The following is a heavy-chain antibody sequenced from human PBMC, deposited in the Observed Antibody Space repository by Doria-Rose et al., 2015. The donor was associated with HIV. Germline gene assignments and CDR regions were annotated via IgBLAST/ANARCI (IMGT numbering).Heavy chain of an antibody. V-gene: IGHV2-26*01. CDR1: GVSLSSPGMG. CDR2: IFSDDER. Sequence: QITSKESGPVLMKPTETLTLTCTVSGVSLSSPGMGVSWIRQPPGKALEWLANIFSDDERSYKTSLKSRLTISRGTSKSQVVLTMTVMDPVDTATYYCARIKSSRWYHKYYFDFWGQGTLVIVSA. D-gene: IGHD6-13*01. CDR3: ARIKSSRWYHKYYFDF. J-gene: IGHJ4*02.